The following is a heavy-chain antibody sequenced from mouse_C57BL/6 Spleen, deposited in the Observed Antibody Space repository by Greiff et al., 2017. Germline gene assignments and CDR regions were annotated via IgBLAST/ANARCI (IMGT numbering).Heavy chain of an antibody. Sequence: QVQLQQSGPELVKPGASVKISCKASGYAFSSSWMNWVKQRPGKGLEWIGRIYPGDGDTNYNGKFKGKATLTADKSSSTAYMQLSSLPSEDSAVYLCAREGGPWYFDVWGTGTTVTVSS. V-gene: IGHV1-82*01. D-gene: IGHD1-1*02. CDR3: AREGGPWYFDV. J-gene: IGHJ1*03. CDR1: GYAFSSSW. CDR2: IYPGDGDT.